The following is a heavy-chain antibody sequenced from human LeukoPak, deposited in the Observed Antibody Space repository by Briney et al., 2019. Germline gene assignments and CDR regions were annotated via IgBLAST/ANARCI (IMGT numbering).Heavy chain of an antibody. CDR1: GFTFSSYA. Sequence: GGSLTLSCAASGFTFSSYAMNWVRQAPGKGLEWVSAISGSGGSTYYADSVKGRFTISRDNSKNTLYLQMNSLKAEDTALYYCAKDFRPIVYWGQGTLVTVSS. J-gene: IGHJ4*02. CDR3: AKDFRPIVY. V-gene: IGHV3-23*01. CDR2: ISGSGGST.